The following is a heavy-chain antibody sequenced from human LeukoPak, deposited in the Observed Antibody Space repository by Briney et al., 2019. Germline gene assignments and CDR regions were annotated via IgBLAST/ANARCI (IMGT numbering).Heavy chain of an antibody. V-gene: IGHV3-7*03. J-gene: IGHJ4*02. D-gene: IGHD3-3*01. CDR2: IKQDGSEK. Sequence: GGSLRLSCAASGFTFSSYWMSWVRQAPGKGLEWVANIKQDGSEKYYADSVKGRFTISRDNAKNSLYLQMNSLRAEDTAFYYCARHDFWSGFKGGDYWGQGTLVTVSS. CDR3: ARHDFWSGFKGGDY. CDR1: GFTFSSYW.